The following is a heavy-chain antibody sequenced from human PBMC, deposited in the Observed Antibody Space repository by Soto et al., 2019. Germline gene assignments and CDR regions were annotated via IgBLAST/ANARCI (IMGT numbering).Heavy chain of an antibody. CDR3: ARADCSNGLCYNWREDWFDP. CDR2: IYYSGST. J-gene: IGHJ5*02. CDR1: GGSNSSGGYY. V-gene: IGHV4-31*03. D-gene: IGHD2-8*01. Sequence: PSETLSLTCTVSGGSNSSGGYYWSWIRQHPGKGLEWIGYIYYSGSTYYNPSLKSRVTISVDTSKNQFSLKLSSVTAADTAVYYCARADCSNGLCYNWREDWFDPWGKGTLVTVSS.